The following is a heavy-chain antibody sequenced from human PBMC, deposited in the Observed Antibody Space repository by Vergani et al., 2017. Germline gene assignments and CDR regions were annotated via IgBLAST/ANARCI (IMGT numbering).Heavy chain of an antibody. CDR2: IYYSGST. CDR3: ASPTQDYYDSSGYGFDY. V-gene: IGHV4-39*07. Sequence: QLQLQESGPGLVKPSETLSLTCTVSGGSISSSSYYWGWIRQPPGKGLEWIGSIYYSGSTYYNPSLKGRVTISVATSKNTFSLKLSSVTAADTAVYFCASPTQDYYDSSGYGFDYWGQGTLVTVSS. D-gene: IGHD3-22*01. CDR1: GGSISSSSYY. J-gene: IGHJ4*02.